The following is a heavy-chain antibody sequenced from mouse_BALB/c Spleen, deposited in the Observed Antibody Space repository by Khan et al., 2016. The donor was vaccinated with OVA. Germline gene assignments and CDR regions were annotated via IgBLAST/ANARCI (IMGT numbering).Heavy chain of an antibody. CDR1: GYTFTDYY. J-gene: IGHJ3*01. CDR2: ISPGSGAT. V-gene: IGHV1-77*01. Sequence: QIQLVQSGAELARPGASVKLSCQASGYTFTDYYINWVKLRTGQGLEWIGEISPGSGATYYNERFKGKATLTANKSSSTAYLQLSSLTSEASAVYFWARRNYFGYTFAYWGQGTLVTVSA. CDR3: ARRNYFGYTFAY. D-gene: IGHD1-2*01.